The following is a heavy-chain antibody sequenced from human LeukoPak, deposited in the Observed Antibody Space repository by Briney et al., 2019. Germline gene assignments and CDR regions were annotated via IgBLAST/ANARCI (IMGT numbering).Heavy chain of an antibody. CDR2: INPSGGST. J-gene: IGHJ4*02. D-gene: IGHD3-22*01. V-gene: IGHV1-46*01. CDR3: ARILPDSSGYYYFDY. CDR1: GYTFTSYY. Sequence: ASVKVSCKASGYTFTSYYMHWVRQAPGQGLEWMGIINPSGGSTSYAQKFQGRVTMTRDTSTSTAYMELSSLRSEDTAVYYCARILPDSSGYYYFDYWGQGTLVTVSS.